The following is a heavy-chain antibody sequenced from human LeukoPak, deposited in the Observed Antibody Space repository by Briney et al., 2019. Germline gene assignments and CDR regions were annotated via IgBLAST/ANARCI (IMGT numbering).Heavy chain of an antibody. CDR1: GFTFSNYW. Sequence: QTGGSLRLSCAASGFTFSNYWMAWVRQAPGKGPEWVANINLDGSQKYYVDSVKGRFTTSRDNAKNSLYLQMNSLRAEDTAVYYCARDSSGTGSLLNYYYYYGMDVWGQGTTVTVSS. V-gene: IGHV3-7*03. CDR2: INLDGSQK. CDR3: ARDSSGTGSLLNYYYYYGMDV. D-gene: IGHD1-7*01. J-gene: IGHJ6*02.